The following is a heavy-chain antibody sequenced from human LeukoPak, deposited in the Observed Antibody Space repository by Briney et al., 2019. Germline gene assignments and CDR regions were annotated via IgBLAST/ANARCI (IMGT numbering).Heavy chain of an antibody. D-gene: IGHD6-19*01. J-gene: IGHJ4*02. CDR1: GFIFNNYA. CDR2: ISGSGAKT. CDR3: AKDGGGWYTSGWYYFDY. Sequence: GGSLRLSCAASGFIFNNYAMSWVRQAPGQGPEWVTAISGSGAKTYYADSVKGRFTIPRDNSKNTLFLQMNSLRAEDTAVYYCAKDGGGWYTSGWYYFDYWGQGTLVTVSS. V-gene: IGHV3-23*01.